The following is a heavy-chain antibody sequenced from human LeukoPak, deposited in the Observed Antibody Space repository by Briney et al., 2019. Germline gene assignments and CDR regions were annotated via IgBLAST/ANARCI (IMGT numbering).Heavy chain of an antibody. CDR2: INPNSGGT. CDR1: GYTFTGYY. D-gene: IGHD3-3*01. CDR3: ARVRTPEWYFQH. J-gene: IGHJ1*01. V-gene: IGHV1-2*02. Sequence: ASVKVSCKASGYTFTGYYMHWVRQAPGQGLEWMGWINPNSGGTNYAQKFQGRVTMTRDTSTSTVYMELSSLRSEDTALYYCARVRTPEWYFQHWGQGTLVTVSS.